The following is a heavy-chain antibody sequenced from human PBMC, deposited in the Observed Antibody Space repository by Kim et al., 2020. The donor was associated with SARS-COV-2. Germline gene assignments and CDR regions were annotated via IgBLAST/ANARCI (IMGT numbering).Heavy chain of an antibody. CDR2: LYYSGIT. CDR1: GGSISSSGYY. Sequence: SETLSLTCTVSGGSISSSGYYWGWIRQPPGKGLEWIGTLYYSGITYHSPSLKSRVTMSEDSSKRQCSLNLSSVTAADTAVYYCARSYSSGWSKFDPWGQGTLVTVSS. CDR3: ARSYSSGWSKFDP. J-gene: IGHJ5*02. V-gene: IGHV4-39*01. D-gene: IGHD6-19*01.